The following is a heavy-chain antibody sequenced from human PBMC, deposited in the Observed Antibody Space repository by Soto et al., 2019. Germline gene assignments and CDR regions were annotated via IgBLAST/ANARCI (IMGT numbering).Heavy chain of an antibody. CDR2: IYYSGST. CDR1: GGSISSYY. Sequence: PSETLSLTCTVSGGSISSYYWSWVRQPPGKGLEWIGYIYYSGSTNYNPSLKSRVTISVDTSKNQFSLKLSSVTVADTAVYYCARMRRGYSYGRREDAFDIWGQGTMVTVSS. V-gene: IGHV4-59*01. CDR3: ARMRRGYSYGRREDAFDI. D-gene: IGHD5-18*01. J-gene: IGHJ3*02.